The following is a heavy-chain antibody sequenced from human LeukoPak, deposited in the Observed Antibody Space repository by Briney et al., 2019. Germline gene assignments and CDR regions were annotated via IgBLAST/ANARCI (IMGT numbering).Heavy chain of an antibody. CDR3: ARGGGDYYMDV. Sequence: SETLSLTCAVYGGSFRGYYWSWIRQPPGKGLEWIGEINPGGRTNYNPSLKSRITISVDTSKNQFSLKLTSVTAADTAVYYCARGGGDYYMDVCGNGTTVTVSS. J-gene: IGHJ6*03. CDR1: GGSFRGYY. CDR2: INPGGRT. V-gene: IGHV4-34*01. D-gene: IGHD4-17*01.